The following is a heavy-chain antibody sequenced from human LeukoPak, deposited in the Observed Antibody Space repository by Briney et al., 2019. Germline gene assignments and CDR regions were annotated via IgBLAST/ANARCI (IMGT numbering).Heavy chain of an antibody. CDR1: GCSLSSEGYS. J-gene: IGHJ4*02. D-gene: IGHD2-15*01. V-gene: IGHV4-30-2*01. CDR2: IYHSGST. Sequence: LSLTCTVSGCSLSSEGYSGIWIRQPPGRGREGIGYIYHSGSTYYNPSLKSRVTISVDRSKNQFSLKLSSVTAADTAVYYCARETGYCSGGSCSVFDYWGQGTLVTVSS. CDR3: ARETGYCSGGSCSVFDY.